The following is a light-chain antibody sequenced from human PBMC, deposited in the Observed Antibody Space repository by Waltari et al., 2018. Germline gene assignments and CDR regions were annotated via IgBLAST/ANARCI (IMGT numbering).Light chain of an antibody. Sequence: SALTQPPSASGSPGQSVTIPCTGTSSDVGGYDDVSWYQQHPGKAPKLMLYEVTKRPSGVPDRFSGSKSGNTASLTVSGLQTEDEADYYCSSYAGGSWVFGGGSKLTVL. J-gene: IGLJ3*02. CDR1: SSDVGGYDD. CDR3: SSYAGGSWV. V-gene: IGLV2-8*01. CDR2: EVT.